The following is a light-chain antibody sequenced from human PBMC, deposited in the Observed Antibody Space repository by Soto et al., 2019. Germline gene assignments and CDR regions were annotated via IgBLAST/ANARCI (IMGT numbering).Light chain of an antibody. Sequence: QSVLTQPASVSGSPGQSITISCTGTSSDVGGYNYVSWYQQFTGKAPKVMIFEVSHRASGVSNRFSGSKSDTTASLTISGLQAEDEADYYCSSYTSSNTYAFGTGTKVTVL. CDR2: EVS. CDR3: SSYTSSNTYA. CDR1: SSDVGGYNY. V-gene: IGLV2-14*01. J-gene: IGLJ1*01.